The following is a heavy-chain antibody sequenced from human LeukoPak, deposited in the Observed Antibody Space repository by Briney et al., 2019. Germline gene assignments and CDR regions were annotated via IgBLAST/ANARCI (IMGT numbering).Heavy chain of an antibody. CDR3: AKKSPYSSSWGTLDY. Sequence: GGSLRLSCAASGFTFSSYAMSWVRQAPGKGLEWVSAISGSGGSTFYADSVKGRFTISRDNSKNTLYLQMNSLRAEDTAVYYCAKKSPYSSSWGTLDYWGQGTLVTVSS. CDR1: GFTFSSYA. J-gene: IGHJ4*02. D-gene: IGHD6-13*01. CDR2: ISGSGGST. V-gene: IGHV3-23*01.